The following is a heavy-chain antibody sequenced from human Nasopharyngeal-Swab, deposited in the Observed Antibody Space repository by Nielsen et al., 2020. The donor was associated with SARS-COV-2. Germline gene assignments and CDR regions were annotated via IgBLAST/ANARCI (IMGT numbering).Heavy chain of an antibody. V-gene: IGHV3-23*01. CDR2: ISGSGGST. D-gene: IGHD3-3*01. Sequence: GESLNLSCAASGFTFSSYAMSWVRQAPGKGLEWVSAISGSGGSTYYADSVKGRFTISRDNSKNTLYLQMNSLRAEDTAVYYCAKDGGGVVISLSDYWGQGTLVTVSS. CDR1: GFTFSSYA. CDR3: AKDGGGVVISLSDY. J-gene: IGHJ4*02.